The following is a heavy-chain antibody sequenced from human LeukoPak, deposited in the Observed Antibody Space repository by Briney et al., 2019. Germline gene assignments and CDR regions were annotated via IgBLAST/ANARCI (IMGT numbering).Heavy chain of an antibody. D-gene: IGHD2/OR15-2a*01. V-gene: IGHV3-11*01. J-gene: IGHJ4*02. Sequence: PGGSLRLSCSASGFSLSDYDMSWIRQAPGKGLEWVSYIRSDGSTIYDAASVRGRFSTSRNNAAQSLFLQMNSLRVDDTAVYYCAREGRGYYGDFDLGGQGTLVTVSS. CDR1: GFSLSDYD. CDR2: IRSDGSTI. CDR3: AREGRGYYGDFDL.